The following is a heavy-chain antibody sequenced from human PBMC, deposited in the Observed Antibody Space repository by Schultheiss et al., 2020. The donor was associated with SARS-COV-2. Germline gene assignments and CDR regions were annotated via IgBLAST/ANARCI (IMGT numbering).Heavy chain of an antibody. V-gene: IGHV5-51*01. D-gene: IGHD6-13*01. J-gene: IGHJ4*02. CDR3: ARHIRIAAAGSYYFDY. Sequence: GESLKISCTASGYIFTSYWINWVRQMPGKGLEWVGVIYPGDSDTRYSPSFQGQVTISADKSISTAYLHWSSLKASDTAMYYCARHIRIAAAGSYYFDYWGQGTLVTVSS. CDR2: IYPGDSDT. CDR1: GYIFTSYW.